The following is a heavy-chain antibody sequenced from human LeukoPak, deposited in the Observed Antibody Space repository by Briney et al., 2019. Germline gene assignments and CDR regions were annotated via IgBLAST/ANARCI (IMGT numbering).Heavy chain of an antibody. Sequence: PGGSLRLSCAASGFTFSSYDMHWVRQAIGKGLEWVSAIGTAGDTYYPGSVKGRFTISRENAKNSLYLQMNSLRAGDTAVYYRARGFYGDSSYYYYYMDVWGKGTTVTVSS. V-gene: IGHV3-13*01. CDR1: GFTFSSYD. CDR2: IGTAGDT. D-gene: IGHD3-22*01. CDR3: ARGFYGDSSYYYYYMDV. J-gene: IGHJ6*03.